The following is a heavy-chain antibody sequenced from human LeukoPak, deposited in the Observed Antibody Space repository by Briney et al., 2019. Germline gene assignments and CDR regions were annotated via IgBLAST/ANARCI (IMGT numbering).Heavy chain of an antibody. CDR2: INPDGSAR. J-gene: IGHJ3*01. V-gene: IGHV3-7*01. CDR3: ARDGTLGTVKTA. Sequence: TGGSLRLSCAASGVTFSNYWMAWMRQAPGKGLGWVANINPDGSARYYVDSVKGRFSVSRDNAKNSLWLQMDSLRVEDTAVYYCARDGTLGTVKTAWGQGTMVTVSS. CDR1: GVTFSNYW. D-gene: IGHD3-16*01.